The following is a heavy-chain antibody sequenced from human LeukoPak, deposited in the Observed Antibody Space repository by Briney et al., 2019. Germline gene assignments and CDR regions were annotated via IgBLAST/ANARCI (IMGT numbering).Heavy chain of an antibody. V-gene: IGHV4-39*01. D-gene: IGHD1-26*01. Sequence: SETLSLTCAVSGGSITTTDFGWAWIRHPPRQGFEWIATISSSGKTYYYPSLISPATISIGTSNNYFSLYVTSSTPPDTGLFYCASFKGGTGFDYWGRGILVIVS. CDR2: ISSSGKT. J-gene: IGHJ4*02. CDR1: GGSITTTDFG. CDR3: ASFKGGTGFDY.